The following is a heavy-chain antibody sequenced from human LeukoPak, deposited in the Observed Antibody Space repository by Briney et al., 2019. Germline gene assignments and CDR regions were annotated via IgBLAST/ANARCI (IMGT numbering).Heavy chain of an antibody. CDR3: ARGTARRTRRWYFDY. CDR2: INHSGST. CDR1: GGSFSGYY. Sequence: PSETLSLTCAVYGGSFSGYYWSWIRQPPGKGLEWIGEINHSGSTNYNPSLKSRVTISVDTSKKQFSLKLSSVTAADTAVYYCARGTARRTRRWYFDYWGQGTLVTVSS. V-gene: IGHV4-34*01. J-gene: IGHJ4*02. D-gene: IGHD6-6*01.